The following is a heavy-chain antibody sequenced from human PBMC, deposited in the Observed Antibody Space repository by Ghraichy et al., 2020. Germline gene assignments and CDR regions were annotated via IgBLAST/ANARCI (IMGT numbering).Heavy chain of an antibody. D-gene: IGHD6-13*01. CDR3: ARLGHTIARIAASGTVPEYFQH. CDR1: GGSFSGYY. J-gene: IGHJ1*01. V-gene: IGHV4-34*01. Sequence: SETLSLTCAVYGGSFSGYYWSWIRQPPGKGLEWIGEINHSGSTNYNPSLKSRVTISVDTSKNQFSLKLSSVTAADTAVYYCARLGHTIARIAASGTVPEYFQHWGQGTLVTVSS. CDR2: INHSGST.